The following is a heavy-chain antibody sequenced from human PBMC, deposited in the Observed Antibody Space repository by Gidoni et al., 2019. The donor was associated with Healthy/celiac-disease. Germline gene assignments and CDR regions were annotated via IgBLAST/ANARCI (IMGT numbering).Heavy chain of an antibody. CDR3: ARDRGYCSSTSCYPYYYYYGMDV. CDR1: GFTFSSYA. Sequence: EVQLLESGGGLVQPGGSLRLSCAASGFTFSSYAMSWVRQAPGKGLAWVSAISGSGGSTYYADSVKGRFTISRDNSKNTLYLQMNSLRAEDTAVYYCARDRGYCSSTSCYPYYYYYGMDVWGQGTTVTVSS. V-gene: IGHV3-23*01. D-gene: IGHD2-2*01. CDR2: ISGSGGST. J-gene: IGHJ6*02.